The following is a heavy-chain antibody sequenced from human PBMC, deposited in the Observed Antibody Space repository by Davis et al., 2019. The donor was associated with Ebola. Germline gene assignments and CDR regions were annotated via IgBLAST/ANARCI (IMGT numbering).Heavy chain of an antibody. CDR1: GYTFTSYY. V-gene: IGHV1-18*04. Sequence: ASVKVSCKASGYTFTSYYMHWVRQAPGQGLEWMGWISAYNGNTNYAQKLQGRVTMTTDTSTSTAYMELRSLRSDDTAVYYCARAVYSWNSYFDHWGQGTLVTVSS. J-gene: IGHJ4*02. CDR2: ISAYNGNT. D-gene: IGHD1-7*01. CDR3: ARAVYSWNSYFDH.